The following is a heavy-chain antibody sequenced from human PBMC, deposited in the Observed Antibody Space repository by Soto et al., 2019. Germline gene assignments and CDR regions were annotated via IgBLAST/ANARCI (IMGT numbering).Heavy chain of an antibody. CDR2: ISDSVST. Sequence: QVQLQESGPGLVKPSQTLSLTCTVSGGSISSGDYYWSWIRQPPGKGLVWIGYISDSVSTYYTPSLKSRVTISVDTSKIQFALKLSSVTAEDTAVYYCARERPDGSRLDPWGQGTLVTVSS. J-gene: IGHJ5*02. CDR3: ARERPDGSRLDP. V-gene: IGHV4-30-4*01. CDR1: GGSISSGDYY. D-gene: IGHD6-13*01.